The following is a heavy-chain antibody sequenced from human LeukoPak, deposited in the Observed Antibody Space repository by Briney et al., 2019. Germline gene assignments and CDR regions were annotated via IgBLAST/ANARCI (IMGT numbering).Heavy chain of an antibody. V-gene: IGHV1-2*06. CDR3: ARAGYYYDSSGYRPAYYFDY. D-gene: IGHD3-22*01. CDR1: GCTFTGYY. CDR2: INPNSGGT. J-gene: IGHJ4*02. Sequence: ASVKVSCKASGCTFTGYYMHWVRQAPGQGLEWMGRINPNSGGTNYAQKFQGRVTMTRDTSISTAYMELSRLRSDDTAVYYCARAGYYYDSSGYRPAYYFDYWGQGTLVTVSS.